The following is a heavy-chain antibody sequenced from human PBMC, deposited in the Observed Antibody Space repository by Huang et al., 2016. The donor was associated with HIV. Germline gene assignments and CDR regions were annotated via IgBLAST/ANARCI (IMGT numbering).Heavy chain of an antibody. J-gene: IGHJ5*02. Sequence: QVQLVESGGGLVQPGRSLRLSCAASGFTFTNYAIHWGRQAPGKWVEWVAFISDDGRNKFDADSVKGRFTIYRDNSKSTLYLLMNSLRVDDTALYYCARSAVPGDGDWFDPWGQGTLVTVSS. V-gene: IGHV3-30*04. CDR2: ISDDGRNK. CDR3: ARSAVPGDGDWFDP. CDR1: GFTFTNYA. D-gene: IGHD6-19*01.